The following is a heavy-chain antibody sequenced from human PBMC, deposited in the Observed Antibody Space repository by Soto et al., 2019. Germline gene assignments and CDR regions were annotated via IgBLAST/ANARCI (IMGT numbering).Heavy chain of an antibody. Sequence: QVQLVQSGAEVVKPGASVKVSCKASGYTFTTYFLHWVRQAPGQGLEWLGWIFPCSGGTNYAQKFQGRVTMTRDTSINTAYMELSRLTSDDTGVYYCAREWQRGTDYWGQGALITVSS. CDR2: IFPCSGGT. CDR3: AREWQRGTDY. CDR1: GYTFTTYF. D-gene: IGHD6-25*01. J-gene: IGHJ4*02. V-gene: IGHV1-2*02.